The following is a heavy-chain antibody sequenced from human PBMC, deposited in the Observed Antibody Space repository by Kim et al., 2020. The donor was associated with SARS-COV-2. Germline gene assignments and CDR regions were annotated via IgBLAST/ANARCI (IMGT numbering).Heavy chain of an antibody. CDR1: GYSLSSYA. CDR2: INTNTGDP. J-gene: IGHJ5*02. D-gene: IGHD5-18*01. Sequence: ASVKVSCKASGYSLSSYALNWVRQAPGQGLEWMGWINTNTGDPTYAQGFRGRFVFSLATSVNTAFLHITSLEAEDTAVYYCARVEGYRNWFDPWGQGTLVT. V-gene: IGHV7-4-1*02. CDR3: ARVEGYRNWFDP.